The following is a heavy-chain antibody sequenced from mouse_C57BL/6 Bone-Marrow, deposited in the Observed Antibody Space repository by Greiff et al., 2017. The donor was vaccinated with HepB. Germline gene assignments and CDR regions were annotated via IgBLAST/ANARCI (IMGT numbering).Heavy chain of an antibody. V-gene: IGHV14-4*01. J-gene: IGHJ2*01. CDR3: TAITTVVADY. Sequence: VQLQQSGAELVRPRASVKLSCTASGFNIKDDYMHWVKQRPEQGLEWIGWIDPENGDTEYASKFQGKATITADTSSNTAYLQLSSLTSEDTAVYYCTAITTVVADYWGQGTTLTVSS. CDR2: IDPENGDT. CDR1: GFNIKDDY. D-gene: IGHD1-1*01.